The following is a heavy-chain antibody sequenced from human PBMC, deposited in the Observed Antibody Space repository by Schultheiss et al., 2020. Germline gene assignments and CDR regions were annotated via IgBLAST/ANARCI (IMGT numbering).Heavy chain of an antibody. D-gene: IGHD6-19*01. V-gene: IGHV3-21*01. J-gene: IGHJ6*02. Sequence: GGSLRLSCAASGFTFSSYSMNWVRQAPGKGLEWVSSISSSSSYIYYADSVKGRFTISRDNARNSLYLQMHSLSVEDTAVYYCARVGSSGWYGYYYYGMDVWGQGTTVTVSS. CDR3: ARVGSSGWYGYYYYGMDV. CDR2: ISSSSSYI. CDR1: GFTFSSYS.